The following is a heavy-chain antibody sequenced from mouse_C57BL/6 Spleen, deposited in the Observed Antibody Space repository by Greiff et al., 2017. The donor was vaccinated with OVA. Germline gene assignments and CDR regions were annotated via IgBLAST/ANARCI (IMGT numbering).Heavy chain of an antibody. Sequence: EVMLVESEGGLVQPGSSMKLSCTASGFTFSDYYMAWVRQVPEKGLEWVANINYDGSSTYYLDSLKSRFIISRDNAKNIPYLQMSSLKSEDTATYYCARDDGYYVNWYFDVWGTGTTVTVSS. CDR3: ARDDGYYVNWYFDV. D-gene: IGHD2-3*01. J-gene: IGHJ1*03. CDR1: GFTFSDYY. V-gene: IGHV5-16*01. CDR2: INYDGSST.